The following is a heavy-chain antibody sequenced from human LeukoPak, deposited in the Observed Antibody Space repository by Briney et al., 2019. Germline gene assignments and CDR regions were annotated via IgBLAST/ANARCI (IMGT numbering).Heavy chain of an antibody. CDR3: ARASSGWPVDY. J-gene: IGHJ4*02. CDR1: EFTFSSYS. V-gene: IGHV3-48*01. D-gene: IGHD6-19*01. Sequence: GGSLRLSCAASEFTFSSYSMNWVRQAPGKGLEWVSYISSSSSTIYYADSVKGRFTISRDNAKNSLYLQMNSLRAEDTAVYYCARASSGWPVDYWGQGTLVTVSS. CDR2: ISSSSSTI.